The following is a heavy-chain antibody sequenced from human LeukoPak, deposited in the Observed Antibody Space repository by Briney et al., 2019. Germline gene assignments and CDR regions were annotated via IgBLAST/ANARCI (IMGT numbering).Heavy chain of an antibody. V-gene: IGHV5-10-1*01. J-gene: IGHJ4*02. CDR3: ARHIQLWPDFDY. CDR1: GYRFTSYW. CDR2: IDPSDSYT. Sequence: GESLKISCKGSGYRFTSYWISWVRQMPGKGLEWMGRIDPSDSYTNYSPSFQGHVTISADKSISTAYLQWSSLKASDTAMYYCARHIQLWPDFDYWGQGTLVTVSS. D-gene: IGHD5-18*01.